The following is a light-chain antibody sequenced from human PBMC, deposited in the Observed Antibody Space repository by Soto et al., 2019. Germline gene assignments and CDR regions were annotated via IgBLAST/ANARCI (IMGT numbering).Light chain of an antibody. CDR2: SAS. V-gene: IGKV1-5*03. J-gene: IGKJ1*01. CDR3: QQYDLFPWT. CDR1: QSVSRW. Sequence: DIPMTQSPSTLSASLGDRVTITCRASQSVSRWLAWFQQKPGKDPHLLIYSASTLERGVPSRFSGTASGTQXTXTINSLQPDDFATYYCQQYDLFPWTFGQGTKVEMK.